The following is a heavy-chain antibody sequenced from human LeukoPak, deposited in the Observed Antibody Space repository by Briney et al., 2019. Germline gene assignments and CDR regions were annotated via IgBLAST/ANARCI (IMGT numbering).Heavy chain of an antibody. CDR1: GFTFSGHW. CDR2: IKTDGSAK. D-gene: IGHD4-17*01. J-gene: IGHJ4*02. Sequence: GSLRLSCAASGFTFSGHWMGWVRQAPGKGLEWVANIKTDGSAKYYVDSVKGRFTISRDNAKNSLYLLMNSLRAEDTAVYYCARHGDYNFDYWGQGTLVTVSS. V-gene: IGHV3-7*01. CDR3: ARHGDYNFDY.